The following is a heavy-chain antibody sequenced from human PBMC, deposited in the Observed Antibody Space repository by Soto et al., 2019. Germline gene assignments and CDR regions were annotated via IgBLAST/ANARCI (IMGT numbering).Heavy chain of an antibody. J-gene: IGHJ3*02. Sequence: PGGSLRLSCAASGFTFSSYGMSWVRQAPGKGLEWVAVMCNDGGNKYYTDSVKGRFTISRDNSKNTLYLQMNSLRAEDTAVYYCAIKGSNHDAFDIWGQGTMVTVSS. V-gene: IGHV3-30*03. CDR1: GFTFSSYG. CDR3: AIKGSNHDAFDI. D-gene: IGHD2-15*01. CDR2: MCNDGGNK.